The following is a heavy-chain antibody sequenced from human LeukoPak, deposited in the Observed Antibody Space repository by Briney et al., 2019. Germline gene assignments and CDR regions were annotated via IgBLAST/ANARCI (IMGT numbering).Heavy chain of an antibody. J-gene: IGHJ4*02. V-gene: IGHV3-23*01. CDR1: GFTFSTYA. D-gene: IGHD6-13*01. CDR3: AKAARYSSSWDYFDF. CDR2: ISGSGGTT. Sequence: GGSLRLSCAASGFTFSTYAMSWVRQAPGKGLQWVSSISGSGGTTNYADSVKGRFTVSRDNFKNTLYLQLNSLRAEDTAVYYCAKAARYSSSWDYFDFWGQGTLVTVSS.